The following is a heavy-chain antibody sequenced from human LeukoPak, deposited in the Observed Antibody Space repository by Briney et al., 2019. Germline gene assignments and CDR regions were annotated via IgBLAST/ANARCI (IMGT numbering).Heavy chain of an antibody. CDR1: GYSISSGYY. V-gene: IGHV4-38-2*02. CDR2: IYHSGST. Sequence: SETLSLTCTVSGYSISSGYYWGWIRQPPGKGLEWIGSIYHSGSTYYNPSLKSRVTISVDTSKNQFSLKLSSMTAADTAVYYCARVYFWAREYYFDYWGQGTLVTVSS. CDR3: ARVYFWAREYYFDY. D-gene: IGHD3-3*01. J-gene: IGHJ4*02.